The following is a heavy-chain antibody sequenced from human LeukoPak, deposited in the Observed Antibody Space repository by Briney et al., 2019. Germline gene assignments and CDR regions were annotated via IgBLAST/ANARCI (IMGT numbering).Heavy chain of an antibody. CDR2: ISGSGGST. CDR1: GFTFTSYA. J-gene: IGHJ4*02. V-gene: IGHV3-23*01. CDR3: AKDPRVGSRVATPCH. D-gene: IGHD5-24*01. Sequence: GGSLRLSCAASGFTFTSYAMSWVRQAPGKGLEWVSAISGSGGSTYYADSVKGRFTISRDSSKSTLFLQMNSLRAEDTAVYYCAKDPRVGSRVATPCHWGQGTLVTVSS.